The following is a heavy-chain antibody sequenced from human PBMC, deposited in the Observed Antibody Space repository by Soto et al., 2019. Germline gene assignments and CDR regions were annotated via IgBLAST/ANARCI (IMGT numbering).Heavy chain of an antibody. CDR2: ISGSGGST. CDR1: GFTFSSYA. Sequence: GGSLRLSCAASGFTFSSYAMSWVRQAPGKGLEWVSAISGSGGSTYYADSVKGRFTISRYNSKNTLYLQMNSLRAEDTAVYYCASVPDIVVVPASYYFDYWGQGTLVTVSS. V-gene: IGHV3-23*01. D-gene: IGHD2-2*01. J-gene: IGHJ4*02. CDR3: ASVPDIVVVPASYYFDY.